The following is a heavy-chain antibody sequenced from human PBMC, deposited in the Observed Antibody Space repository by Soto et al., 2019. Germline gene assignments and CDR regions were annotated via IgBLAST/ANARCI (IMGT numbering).Heavy chain of an antibody. D-gene: IGHD5-12*01. CDR3: VRVVAIPGYPDN. J-gene: IGHJ4*02. CDR2: IVPIVDTS. V-gene: IGHV1-69*12. CDR1: GGTFSSYA. Sequence: QVQLVQSGAEVRQPASSVKVSCKTSGGTFSSYAISWVRQSPGQGREWMGGIVPIVDTSTYAQKFQGRVTITAEESTSTVYMELSSLRSDDTAVYYCVRVVAIPGYPDNWGQGTLVTVSS.